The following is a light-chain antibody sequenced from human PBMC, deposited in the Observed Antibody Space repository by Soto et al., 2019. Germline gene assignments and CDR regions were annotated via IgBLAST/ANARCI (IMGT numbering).Light chain of an antibody. J-gene: IGKJ1*01. CDR3: QQYNSYSPT. CDR1: QSIYTY. Sequence: DIQMTQSPSSLSASVGDRVTITCRSTQSIYTYLSWYQQKPGKAPKLLISAASSLESGVPSRFSGSGSGTEFTLTISSLQPDDFATYYCQQYNSYSPTFGQGTKVDIK. CDR2: AAS. V-gene: IGKV1-5*01.